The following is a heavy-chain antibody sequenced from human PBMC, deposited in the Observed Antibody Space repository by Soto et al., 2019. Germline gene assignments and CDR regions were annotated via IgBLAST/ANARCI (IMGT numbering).Heavy chain of an antibody. CDR2: ISANSGNT. Sequence: QVQLVQSGAEVKKPGASVKVSCKASGYTFTTYAISWVRQAPGQGLEWMGWISANSGNTNYAQKLQGRVSMTTDTSTSTAYMELRSLRSDDTAVYYCARRPPFSYGDFVTYYCASWGQGTLVTVSS. CDR1: GYTFTTYA. D-gene: IGHD4-17*01. V-gene: IGHV1-18*01. CDR3: ARRPPFSYGDFVTYYCAS. J-gene: IGHJ4*02.